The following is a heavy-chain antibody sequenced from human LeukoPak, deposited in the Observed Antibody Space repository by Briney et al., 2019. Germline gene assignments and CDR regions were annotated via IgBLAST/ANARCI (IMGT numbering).Heavy chain of an antibody. V-gene: IGHV3-21*01. J-gene: IGHJ4*02. D-gene: IGHD6-13*01. Sequence: GSLLLSCAASGFPFGSYSMNWVRPAPGKGLEWVSSISSSSYIYYADSVKGRFTISRDNAKNSLYLQMNSLRAEDTAVYYCASGAAAGSRSDYWGQGTLVTVSS. CDR2: ISSSSYI. CDR1: GFPFGSYS. CDR3: ASGAAAGSRSDY.